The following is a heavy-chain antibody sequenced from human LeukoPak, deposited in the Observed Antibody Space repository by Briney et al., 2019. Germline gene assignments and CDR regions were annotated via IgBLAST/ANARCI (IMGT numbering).Heavy chain of an antibody. CDR1: GGSISSHY. CDR3: ARGYYDSSGLYFDY. CDR2: IYYSGST. V-gene: IGHV4-59*11. Sequence: SETLSLTRTVSGGSISSHYWSWIRQPPGKGLEWIGYIYYSGSTNYNPSLKSRVTISVDTSKNQFSLKLSSVTAADTAVYYCARGYYDSSGLYFDYWGQGTLVTVSS. D-gene: IGHD3-22*01. J-gene: IGHJ4*02.